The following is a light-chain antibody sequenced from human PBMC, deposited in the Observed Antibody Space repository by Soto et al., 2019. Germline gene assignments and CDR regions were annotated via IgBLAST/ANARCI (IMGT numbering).Light chain of an antibody. V-gene: IGLV1-40*01. J-gene: IGLJ2*01. Sequence: QSVLTQPPSVSGAPGQRVTISCTGSSSNIGAGYDVHWYQQLPGTAPQLLTYGNGKRPPGFPDRFSGSKSGPSASLAITGLQAEDEADYYCQSYDSSLSVVFGGGTKLTVL. CDR2: GNG. CDR3: QSYDSSLSVV. CDR1: SSNIGAGYD.